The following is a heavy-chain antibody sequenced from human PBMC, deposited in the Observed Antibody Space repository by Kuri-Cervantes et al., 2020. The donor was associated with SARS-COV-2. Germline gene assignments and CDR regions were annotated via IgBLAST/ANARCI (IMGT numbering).Heavy chain of an antibody. V-gene: IGHV1-69*13. CDR3: ARVVGDYPYYYYYGMDV. J-gene: IGHJ6*01. CDR1: GGTFSSYA. Sequence: SVKVSCKASGGTFSSYAISWVRQAPGQGLEWMGGIIPIFGTANYAQKFQGRVTITADESTSTAYMELSSLRSEDTAVYYCARVVGDYPYYYYYGMDVWGQGTTVTFSS. CDR2: IIPIFGTA. D-gene: IGHD4-17*01.